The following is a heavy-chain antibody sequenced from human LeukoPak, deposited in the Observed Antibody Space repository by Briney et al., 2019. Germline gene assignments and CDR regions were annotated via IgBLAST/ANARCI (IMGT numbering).Heavy chain of an antibody. CDR2: IYYSGSTYYSGSA. CDR1: GGSISSSSYY. Sequence: MASETLSLTCTVSGGSISSSSYYWGWIRQPPGKGLEWIGSIYYSGSTYYSGSAYYNPSLKSRVTISVDTSKNQFSLNLTSVTAADTAVYYCARDPSGSYYGNYFDYWGQGTLVTVSS. D-gene: IGHD1-26*01. V-gene: IGHV4-39*07. CDR3: ARDPSGSYYGNYFDY. J-gene: IGHJ4*02.